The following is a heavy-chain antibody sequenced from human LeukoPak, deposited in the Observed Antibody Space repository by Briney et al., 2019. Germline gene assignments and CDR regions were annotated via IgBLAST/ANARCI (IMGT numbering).Heavy chain of an antibody. J-gene: IGHJ6*03. D-gene: IGHD6-19*01. Sequence: GGSLRLSCAASGFTFSSYWMSWVRQAPGKGLEWVANIKQDGSEKYYVDSVKGRFTISRDNAKNSLYLQMNSLRAEDTAVYYCARVPGCSGCASEYYYYYYYMDVWGKGTTVTVSS. V-gene: IGHV3-7*01. CDR1: GFTFSSYW. CDR3: ARVPGCSGCASEYYYYYYYMDV. CDR2: IKQDGSEK.